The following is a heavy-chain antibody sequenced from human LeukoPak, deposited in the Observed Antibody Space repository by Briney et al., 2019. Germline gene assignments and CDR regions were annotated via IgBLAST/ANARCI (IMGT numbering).Heavy chain of an antibody. CDR3: ARGGYYGAFDY. V-gene: IGHV4-61*02. CDR2: IYVSGST. D-gene: IGHD3-10*01. Sequence: PSETLSLTCTVSGVSVSSVGDYWNWIRQPAGRGLEWIGRIYVSGSTDYNPSLESRFSMSLDTSENQFSLKLSSVTAADTAVYYCARGGYYGAFDYWGQGTLVTVAS. J-gene: IGHJ4*02. CDR1: GVSVSSVGDY.